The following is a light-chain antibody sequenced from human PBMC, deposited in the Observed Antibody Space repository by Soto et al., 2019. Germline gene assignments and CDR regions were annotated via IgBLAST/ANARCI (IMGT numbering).Light chain of an antibody. J-gene: IGLJ1*01. CDR2: EVT. CDR3: SSYAGNNNYV. V-gene: IGLV2-8*01. Sequence: QSALTQPPSASGSPGQSITISCTGASSDVGGYTSVSWYQQHPGKAPKLIIYEVTKRPSGVPARFSGSRSGNTASLTFSGLQTDDEADYYCSSYAGNNNYVFGSGTKLTVL. CDR1: SSDVGGYTS.